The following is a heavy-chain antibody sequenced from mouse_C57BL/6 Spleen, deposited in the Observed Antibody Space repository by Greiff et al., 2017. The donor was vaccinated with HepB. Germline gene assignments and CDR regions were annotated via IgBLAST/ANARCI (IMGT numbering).Heavy chain of an antibody. D-gene: IGHD2-2*01. CDR3: TRSFGYEAWFAY. Sequence: VQLQQSGTVLARPGASVKMSCKTSGYTFTSYWMHWVKQRPGQGLEWIGAIYPGNSDTSYNQKFKGKAKLTAVTSASTAYMELSSLTNEDSAVYYCTRSFGYEAWFAYWGQGTLVTVSA. CDR2: IYPGNSDT. CDR1: GYTFTSYW. V-gene: IGHV1-5*01. J-gene: IGHJ3*01.